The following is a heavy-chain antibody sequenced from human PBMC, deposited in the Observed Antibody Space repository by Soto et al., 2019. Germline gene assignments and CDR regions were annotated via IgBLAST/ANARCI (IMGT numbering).Heavy chain of an antibody. J-gene: IGHJ4*02. CDR2: ISASGAYT. V-gene: IGHV3-23*01. D-gene: IGHD2-21*01. Sequence: LRLSCAASGFTFNNYAVSWARQTPGKGLESVATISASGAYTFYADSVKGRFTISRDNSQNTLFLHMRSLRAGDKATYYCAKEVIAARPYYFDHWGQGTLVTDSS. CDR3: AKEVIAARPYYFDH. CDR1: GFTFNNYA.